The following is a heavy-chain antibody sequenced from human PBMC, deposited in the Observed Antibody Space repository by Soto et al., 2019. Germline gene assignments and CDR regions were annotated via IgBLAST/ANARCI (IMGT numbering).Heavy chain of an antibody. D-gene: IGHD3-10*01. J-gene: IGHJ4*02. CDR2: ISGSCGST. Sequence: EGQLLDSGGGLVQPGGSLRLACAASGFTFSSDARSWVRQAPGKGLEWVSAISGSCGSTYYADSVKGRFPIPRDNYKNTLDLPMKSLGAEATAVYYCAKGGEVSLWFGEPPYFDYWGQGTLVTVSS. V-gene: IGHV3-23*01. CDR1: GFTFSSDA. CDR3: AKGGEVSLWFGEPPYFDY.